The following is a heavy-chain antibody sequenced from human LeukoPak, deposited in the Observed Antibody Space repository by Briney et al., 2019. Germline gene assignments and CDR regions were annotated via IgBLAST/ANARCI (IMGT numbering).Heavy chain of an antibody. J-gene: IGHJ4*02. Sequence: SVKVSCKASGGTFSSNVISWVRQAPGQGLVWMGRIIPIIGTPDYAQKFQGRVTITADKSTNTAYMELTSLKSDDTAVYYCARAGGSSWYVSLYYWGQGTLVTVSS. D-gene: IGHD6-13*01. CDR2: IIPIIGTP. CDR1: GGTFSSNV. V-gene: IGHV1-69*04. CDR3: ARAGGSSWYVSLYY.